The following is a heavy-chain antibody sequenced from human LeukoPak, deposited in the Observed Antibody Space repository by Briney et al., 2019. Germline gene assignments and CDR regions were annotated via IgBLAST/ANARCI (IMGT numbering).Heavy chain of an antibody. CDR1: DGSISSYY. V-gene: IGHV4-59*01. Sequence: SETLSLTCTVSDGSISSYYWSWIRQPPGKGLEWIGYIYYSGSTNYNPSLKSRVTISVDTSKNQFSLKLSSVTAADTAVYYCARTVAYTYYFDYWGQGTLVTVSS. CDR3: ARTVAYTYYFDY. CDR2: IYYSGST. J-gene: IGHJ4*02. D-gene: IGHD6-19*01.